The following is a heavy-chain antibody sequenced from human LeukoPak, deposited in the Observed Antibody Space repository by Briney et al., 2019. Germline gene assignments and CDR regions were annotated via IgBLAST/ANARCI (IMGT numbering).Heavy chain of an antibody. J-gene: IGHJ4*02. CDR1: GGSIGSSGYY. V-gene: IGHV4-39*01. CDR2: IYYGGSA. CDR3: ARHVAGGSWFDY. D-gene: IGHD2-21*01. Sequence: SETLSLTCTVSGGSIGSSGYYWGWIRQPPGKGLEWIGSIYYGGSAYYNPSLKSRVTISVDTSKNHFSLKLSSVTATDTAMYYCARHVAGGSWFDYWGQGTLVTVSS.